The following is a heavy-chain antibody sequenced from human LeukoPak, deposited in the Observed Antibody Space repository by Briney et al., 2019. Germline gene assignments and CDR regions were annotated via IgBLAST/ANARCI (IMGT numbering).Heavy chain of an antibody. Sequence: SEALSLTCTVSGGSISSSSYYWGWIRQPPGKGLEWIGSIYYSGSTYYNPSLKSRVTISVDTSKNQFSLKLSSVTAADTAVYYCARRAARPERYFDYWGQGTLVTVSS. V-gene: IGHV4-39*01. J-gene: IGHJ4*02. CDR2: IYYSGST. D-gene: IGHD6-6*01. CDR3: ARRAARPERYFDY. CDR1: GGSISSSSYY.